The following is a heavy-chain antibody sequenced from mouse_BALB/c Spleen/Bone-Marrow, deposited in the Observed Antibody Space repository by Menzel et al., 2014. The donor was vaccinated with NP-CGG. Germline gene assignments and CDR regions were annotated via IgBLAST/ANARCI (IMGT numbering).Heavy chain of an antibody. V-gene: IGHV6-6*02. CDR3: TTGFAY. CDR1: GFTFSNYW. J-gene: IGHJ3*01. Sequence: EVKLEESGGGLVHPGGSMKLSCVASGFTFSNYWMNWVRQSPEKGLEWVAEIRLKSNNYATHYAESVKGRFTISRDDSKSSVCLLITNLRAEDTGIYYCTTGFAYWGQGTLVTVSA. CDR2: IRLKSNNYAT.